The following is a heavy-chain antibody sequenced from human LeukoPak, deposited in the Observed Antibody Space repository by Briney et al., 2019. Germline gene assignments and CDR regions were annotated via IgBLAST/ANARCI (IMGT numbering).Heavy chain of an antibody. D-gene: IGHD3-10*01. J-gene: IGHJ4*02. CDR1: GFTFSSYW. CDR3: ARDYGSGSYYNGFCYSDY. CDR2: IKQDGSEK. V-gene: IGHV3-7*01. Sequence: GGSLRLSCAASGFTFSSYWMSWVRQAPGKGLEWVANIKQDGSEKYYVDSVKGRFTISRDNAKNSLYLQMNSLRAEDTAVYYCARDYGSGSYYNGFCYSDYWGQGTLVTVSS.